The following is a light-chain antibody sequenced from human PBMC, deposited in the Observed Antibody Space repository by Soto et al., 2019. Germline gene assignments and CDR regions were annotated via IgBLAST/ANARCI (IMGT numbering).Light chain of an antibody. CDR3: QQYGSSPLFT. Sequence: EIVLTQSPGTLSLSPGERASLSCRASQSVSSSYLAWYQQKPGQAPRLLIYGASSRATGIPDRFSGSGSETDFALTISRLQPEDFAVYFCQQYGSSPLFTFGAGTKVDIK. CDR2: GAS. J-gene: IGKJ3*01. V-gene: IGKV3-20*01. CDR1: QSVSSSY.